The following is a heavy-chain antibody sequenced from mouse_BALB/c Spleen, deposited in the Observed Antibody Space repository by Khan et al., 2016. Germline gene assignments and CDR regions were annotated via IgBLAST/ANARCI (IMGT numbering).Heavy chain of an antibody. CDR1: GYAFTNVL. V-gene: IGHV1-54*01. J-gene: IGHJ3*01. CDR2: INPGSGST. Sequence: QVQLQQSGADLVRPGTSVKVSCKASGYAFTNVLIDWIKQRPGQGLDWIGVINPGSGSTNYNEKFKGKATLTADKSSSTAYMQLSSLTSDDSAVSFCASQYGSSYVGFAYWGQGTLVTVSA. CDR3: ASQYGSSYVGFAY. D-gene: IGHD1-1*01.